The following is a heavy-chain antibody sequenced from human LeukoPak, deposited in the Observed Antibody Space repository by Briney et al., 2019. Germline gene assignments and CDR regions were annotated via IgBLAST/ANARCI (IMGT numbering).Heavy chain of an antibody. Sequence: ASVKVSCKASGYTFTSYGISWVRHAPGHGLDWMGWISAYNGNTNYAQKLQGRVTMTPDTSTSTDYMELRSLRYDDTAVYYCARAYSSVPFDYWGQGTLVTVSS. J-gene: IGHJ4*02. CDR3: ARAYSSVPFDY. V-gene: IGHV1-18*01. CDR1: GYTFTSYG. CDR2: ISAYNGNT. D-gene: IGHD6-25*01.